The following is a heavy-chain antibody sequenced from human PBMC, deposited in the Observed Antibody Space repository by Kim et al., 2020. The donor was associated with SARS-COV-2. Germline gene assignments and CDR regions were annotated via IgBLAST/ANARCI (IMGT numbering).Heavy chain of an antibody. J-gene: IGHJ3*01. Sequence: ASVKVSCKTSGYKFTNFGLTWVRQATGQGLEWMGWINPYSGGTSYAQSVQGRITMTADTSKTTAYMELRSLRSDDTAVYYCATRGNDSPSRGAFDLWGQGTMVTVSS. CDR1: GYKFTNFG. V-gene: IGHV1-18*01. D-gene: IGHD2-8*01. CDR3: ATRGNDSPSRGAFDL. CDR2: INPYSGGT.